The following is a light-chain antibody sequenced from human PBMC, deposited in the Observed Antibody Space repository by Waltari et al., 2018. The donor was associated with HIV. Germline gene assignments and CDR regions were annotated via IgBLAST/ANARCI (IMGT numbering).Light chain of an antibody. CDR3: HQSYKTPFT. J-gene: IGKJ4*01. V-gene: IGKV4-1*01. CDR2: WAS. Sequence: DIVMTQSPDSLVVSLGERATINCKSSQSVLYSSNNRNYLAWYQQKPGQTPKLLISWASTRESGVPDRFSGSGSGTDFTLTISRLQADDVAVYYCHQSYKTPFTFGGGTRVEIK. CDR1: QSVLYSSNNRNY.